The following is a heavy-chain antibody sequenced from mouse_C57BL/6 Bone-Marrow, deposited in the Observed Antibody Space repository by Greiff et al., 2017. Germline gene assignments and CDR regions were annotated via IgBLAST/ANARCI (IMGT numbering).Heavy chain of an antibody. CDR2: INPSSGYT. J-gene: IGHJ2*01. D-gene: IGHD4-1*01. V-gene: IGHV1-4*01. Sequence: QVQLQQSGAELARPGASVKMSCKASGYTFTSYTMHWVKQRPGQGLEWIGYINPSSGYTKYNQKFKDKATLTADKSSSTDDMQLSSLTSEDSAVYYCARSRTGGYWGQGTTLTVSS. CDR3: ARSRTGGY. CDR1: GYTFTSYT.